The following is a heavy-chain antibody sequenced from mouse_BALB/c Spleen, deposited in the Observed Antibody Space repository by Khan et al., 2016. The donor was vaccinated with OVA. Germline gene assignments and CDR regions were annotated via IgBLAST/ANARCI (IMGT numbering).Heavy chain of an antibody. V-gene: IGHV3-8*02. CDR3: ARSTYRYAVAY. Sequence: EVLLQESGPSLVKPSQTLSLTCSVTGDSITRGYWSWIRKFPGNKLEYMGYMIYSGNTYYNPSLKCRVSITRHTSKNQYSLQLNSVTTEDTATDFCARSTYRYAVAYWGQGTLVTVSA. D-gene: IGHD2-14*01. CDR2: MIYSGNT. CDR1: GDSITRGY. J-gene: IGHJ3*01.